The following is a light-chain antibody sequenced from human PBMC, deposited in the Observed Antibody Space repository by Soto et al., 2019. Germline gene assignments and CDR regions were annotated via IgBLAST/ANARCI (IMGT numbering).Light chain of an antibody. J-gene: IGKJ1*01. V-gene: IGKV3-15*01. CDR2: GAS. CDR1: QSVSSN. Sequence: EIVMTQSPATLSVSPGERVTLSCRASQSVSSNLAWYQLKPGQAPRLLIYGASTRATGIPARFSGSGSGTEFTLTISSLQSEDFAVYYCQQYNNWPKTFGQGTKVDIK. CDR3: QQYNNWPKT.